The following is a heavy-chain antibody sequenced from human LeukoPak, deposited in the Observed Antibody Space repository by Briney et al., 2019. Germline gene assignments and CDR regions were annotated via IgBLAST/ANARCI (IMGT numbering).Heavy chain of an antibody. J-gene: IGHJ4*02. CDR1: GFTFSGYE. CDR3: ARAPVGSYYPGNYFDY. CDR2: ISSSGSTI. D-gene: IGHD1-26*01. Sequence: GGSLRLSCAASGFTFSGYEMNWVRQAPGKGLEWVSYISSSGSTIYYADSVKGRFTISRDNAKNSLYLQMNSLRAEDTAVYYCARAPVGSYYPGNYFDYWGQGTLVTVSS. V-gene: IGHV3-48*03.